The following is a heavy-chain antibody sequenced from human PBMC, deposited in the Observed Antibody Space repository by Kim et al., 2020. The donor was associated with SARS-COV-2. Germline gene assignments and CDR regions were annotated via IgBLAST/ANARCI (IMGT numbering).Heavy chain of an antibody. V-gene: IGHV4-31*03. J-gene: IGHJ5*02. Sequence: SETLSLTCTVSGGSISSGGYYWSWIRQHPGKGLEWIGYIYYSGSTYYNPSLKSRVTISVDTSKNQFSLKLSSVTAADTAVYYCARSDSGYDFLSNNWFDPWGQGTLVTVSS. CDR3: ARSDSGYDFLSNNWFDP. D-gene: IGHD5-12*01. CDR1: GGSISSGGYY. CDR2: IYYSGST.